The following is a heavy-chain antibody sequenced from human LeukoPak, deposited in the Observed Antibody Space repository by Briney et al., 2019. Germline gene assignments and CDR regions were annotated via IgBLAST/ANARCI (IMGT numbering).Heavy chain of an antibody. J-gene: IGHJ4*02. Sequence: PSETLSLTCTVSGGSISSDYWSWIRQPPGKGLEWIGYIYYSGSTNYNPSLKSRVTISLDTSTNQFSLRLSAVTAADTAVYYCARGIGDSGSYLDIEYYFDYWGQGTLVTVSS. CDR2: IYYSGST. D-gene: IGHD1-26*01. CDR3: ARGIGDSGSYLDIEYYFDY. V-gene: IGHV4-59*01. CDR1: GGSISSDY.